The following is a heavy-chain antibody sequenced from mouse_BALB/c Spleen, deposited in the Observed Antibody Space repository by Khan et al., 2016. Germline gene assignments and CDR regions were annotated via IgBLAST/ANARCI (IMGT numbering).Heavy chain of an antibody. D-gene: IGHD1-1*01. V-gene: IGHV3-2*02. CDR1: GYSITSDYA. CDR3: ASGSSSYFDY. Sequence: EVQLQESGPGLVKPSQSLSLTCTVAGYSITSDYAWNWIRQFPGNKLEWMGYISYSGSTSYNPSLKSRISITRDTSKNQFFLQLNSVTTEDTATYYCASGSSSYFDYWGQGTTLTVSS. CDR2: ISYSGST. J-gene: IGHJ2*01.